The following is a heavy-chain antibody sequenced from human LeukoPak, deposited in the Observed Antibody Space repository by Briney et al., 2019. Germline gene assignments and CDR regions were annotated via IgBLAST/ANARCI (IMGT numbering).Heavy chain of an antibody. V-gene: IGHV1-2*02. J-gene: IGHJ4*02. D-gene: IGHD6-6*01. CDR1: GYTFTAYY. CDR3: VRDPSPPY. Sequence: ASVKVSCKASGYTFTAYYMHWIRQAPGQGLEWMGWINPNSGGTNLARKFQGRVTMTRDTSISTAYMELSRLRSDDTAVYYCVRDPSPPYWGQGTQVTVSS. CDR2: INPNSGGT.